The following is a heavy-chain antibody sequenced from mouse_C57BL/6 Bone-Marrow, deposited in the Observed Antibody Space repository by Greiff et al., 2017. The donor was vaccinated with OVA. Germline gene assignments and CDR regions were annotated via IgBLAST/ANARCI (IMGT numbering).Heavy chain of an antibody. CDR3: TRKGIYYYGSSDWYFDV. CDR2: IDPETGGT. J-gene: IGHJ1*03. D-gene: IGHD1-1*01. Sequence: QVQLKESGAELVRPGASVTLSCKASGYTFTDYEMHWVKQTPVHGLEWIGAIDPETGGTAYNQKFRGKAILTADKSSSTAYMELRSLTSEDSAVYYCTRKGIYYYGSSDWYFDVWGTGTTVTVSS. CDR1: GYTFTDYE. V-gene: IGHV1-15*01.